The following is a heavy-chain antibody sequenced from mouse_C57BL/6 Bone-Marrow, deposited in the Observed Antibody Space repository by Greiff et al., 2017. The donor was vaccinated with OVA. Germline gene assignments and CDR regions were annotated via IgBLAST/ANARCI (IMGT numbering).Heavy chain of an antibody. CDR3: ARGGYYEYDGGAWFAY. Sequence: EVQLVESGPELAKPGASVKIPCKASGYTFTDYNMDWVKQSYGKSLEWIGDINSNNGGTIYNQKFKGKATLTVDKSSSTAYMELRSLTSEDTAVYYCARGGYYEYDGGAWFAYWGQGTLVTVSA. V-gene: IGHV1-18*01. CDR2: INSNNGGT. J-gene: IGHJ3*01. CDR1: GYTFTDYN. D-gene: IGHD2-4*01.